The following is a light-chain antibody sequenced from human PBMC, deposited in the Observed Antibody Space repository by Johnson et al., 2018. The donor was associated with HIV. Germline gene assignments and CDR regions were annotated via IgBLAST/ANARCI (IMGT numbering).Light chain of an antibody. CDR1: SSTIGNKY. Sequence: QSVLTQPPSVSAAPGQKVTISCSGSSSTIGNKYVSWYQILPGTAPKILIYKNNQRPSGIPDRFSGSKSGTSATLGITGLQTGDEVDYYCGTWDSSLSVLYVFGTGTKVTVL. CDR3: GTWDSSLSVLYV. J-gene: IGLJ1*01. V-gene: IGLV1-51*02. CDR2: KNN.